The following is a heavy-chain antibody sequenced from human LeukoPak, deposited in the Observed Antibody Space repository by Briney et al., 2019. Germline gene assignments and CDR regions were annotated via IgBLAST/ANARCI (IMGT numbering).Heavy chain of an antibody. CDR1: GGSISSGGYY. CDR2: IYYSGST. D-gene: IGHD1-14*01. J-gene: IGHJ5*02. CDR3: ARDITSHREPSWFDP. Sequence: KTSETLSLTCTVSGGSISSGGYYWSWIRQHPGKGLEWIGYIYYSGSTNYNPSLKSRVTISVDTSKNQSSLKLSSVTAADTAVYYCARDITSHREPSWFDPWGQGTLVTVSS. V-gene: IGHV4-61*08.